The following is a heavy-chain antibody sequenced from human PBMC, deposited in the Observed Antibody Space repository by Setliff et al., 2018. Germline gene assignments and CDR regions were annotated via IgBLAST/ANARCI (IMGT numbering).Heavy chain of an antibody. V-gene: IGHV4-30-4*08. CDR1: GGSISSGDYY. Sequence: SETLSLTCTVSGGSISSGDYYWSWIRQPPGKGLEWIGYIYYSGSTYYNPSLKSRVTISVDTSKNQFSRKLSSVTAADTAVYYCARDGCSGGSCYSPSLFDPWGQGTLVTVSS. D-gene: IGHD2-15*01. CDR3: ARDGCSGGSCYSPSLFDP. J-gene: IGHJ5*02. CDR2: IYYSGST.